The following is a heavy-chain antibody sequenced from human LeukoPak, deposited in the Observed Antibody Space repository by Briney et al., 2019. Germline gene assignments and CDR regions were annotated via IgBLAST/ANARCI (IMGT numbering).Heavy chain of an antibody. CDR2: ISGSGGST. CDR3: AKDGIGGIYYDSSGYFDY. Sequence: PGGSLRLSCAASGFTFNNYDMRWVRQAPGKGLEWVSDISGSGGSTYYADPLKGRFTISRDNSKNTLYLQMNSLRAEDTALYYCAKDGIGGIYYDSSGYFDYWGQGTLVTVSS. CDR1: GFTFNNYD. D-gene: IGHD3-22*01. J-gene: IGHJ4*02. V-gene: IGHV3-23*01.